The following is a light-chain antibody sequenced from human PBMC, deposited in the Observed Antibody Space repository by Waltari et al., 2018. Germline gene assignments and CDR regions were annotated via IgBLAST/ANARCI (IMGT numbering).Light chain of an antibody. CDR2: DAS. CDR1: QGISSS. CDR3: QQFNSYPLT. Sequence: GARVTITCRASQGISSSLAWYQQKPGKAPHLLIYDASSLQSGVPSRFSGSGSGTDFTLNISSLQPEDFATYYCQQFNSYPLTFGGGSKVDIK. V-gene: IGKV1-13*02. J-gene: IGKJ4*01.